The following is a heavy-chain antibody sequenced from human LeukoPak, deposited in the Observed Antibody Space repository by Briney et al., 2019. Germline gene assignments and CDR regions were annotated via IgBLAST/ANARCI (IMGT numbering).Heavy chain of an antibody. Sequence: PGGSLRLSCAASGFTFSNYAMHWVRQAPGKGLEWVSYISSSGSTIYYADSVKGRFTISRDNAKNSLYLQMNSLRAEDTAVYYCAELGITMIGGVWCKGTTVTISS. J-gene: IGHJ6*04. CDR1: GFTFSNYA. CDR3: AELGITMIGGV. D-gene: IGHD3-10*02. CDR2: ISSSGSTI. V-gene: IGHV3-48*03.